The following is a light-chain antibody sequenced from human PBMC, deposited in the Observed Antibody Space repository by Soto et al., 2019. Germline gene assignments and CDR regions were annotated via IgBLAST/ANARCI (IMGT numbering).Light chain of an antibody. CDR3: QQYGSSPWT. V-gene: IGKV3-20*01. CDR2: GAS. Sequence: EIVLTQSPGTLSLSPGERATLSCRASQSVSSSSLAWYQQNPGQAPRPLIYGASSRAIGIPDRFSGSGSGTDFTLTISSLEPEDFAVYYCQQYGSSPWTFGQGTKVEIK. J-gene: IGKJ1*01. CDR1: QSVSSSS.